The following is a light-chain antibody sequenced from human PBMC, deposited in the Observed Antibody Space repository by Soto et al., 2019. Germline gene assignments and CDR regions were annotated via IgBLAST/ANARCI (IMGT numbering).Light chain of an antibody. CDR2: DAS. J-gene: IGKJ4*01. Sequence: EIVLTQSPATLSLSPGERATLSCRASQSVSRYLAWYQQKPGQAHRLLIYDASNRATGIPARFSGSGSGTDFPLTISSLEPEDFAVYYCQQRSDWPSTFGGGTKVQIK. CDR1: QSVSRY. V-gene: IGKV3-11*01. CDR3: QQRSDWPST.